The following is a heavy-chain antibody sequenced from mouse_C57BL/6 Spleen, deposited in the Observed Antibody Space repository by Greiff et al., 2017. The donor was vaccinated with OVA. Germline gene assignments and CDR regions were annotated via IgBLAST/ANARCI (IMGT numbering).Heavy chain of an antibody. CDR1: GYTFTSYW. V-gene: IGHV1-50*01. CDR3: AIHYYGSSYSY. J-gene: IGHJ2*01. Sequence: VQLQQSGAELVKPGASVKLSCKASGYTFTSYWMQWVKQRPGQGLEWIGEIDPSDSYTNYNQKFKGKATLTVDTSSSTAYMQLSSLTSEDSAVYYCAIHYYGSSYSYWGQGTTLTVSS. CDR2: IDPSDSYT. D-gene: IGHD1-1*01.